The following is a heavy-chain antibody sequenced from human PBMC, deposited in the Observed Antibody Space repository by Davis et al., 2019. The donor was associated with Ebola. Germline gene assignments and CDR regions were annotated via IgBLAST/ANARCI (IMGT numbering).Heavy chain of an antibody. CDR3: ARVDDFWSGYFDY. CDR1: GGSTTTSSHY. J-gene: IGHJ4*02. Sequence: MPSETLSLTCTVSGGSTTTSSHYWGWIRQPPGKGLEWIGSIYFSGSTYYNPSLKSRVTISVDTSKNQFSLKLSSVTAADTAVYYCARVDDFWSGYFDYWGQGTLVTVSS. D-gene: IGHD3-3*01. V-gene: IGHV4-39*07. CDR2: IYFSGST.